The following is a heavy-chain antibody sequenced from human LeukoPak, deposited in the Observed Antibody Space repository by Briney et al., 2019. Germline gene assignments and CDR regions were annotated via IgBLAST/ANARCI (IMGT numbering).Heavy chain of an antibody. CDR3: AADPIAGATFDAFDI. J-gene: IGHJ3*02. D-gene: IGHD1-26*01. Sequence: SVKVSCKASGFTFTSSAMQWVRQARGQRLEWIGWIVVGSGNTNYAQKFQERVTITRDMSTSTAYMELSSLRSEDTAVYYCAADPIAGATFDAFDIWGQGTMVTVSS. CDR2: IVVGSGNT. V-gene: IGHV1-58*02. CDR1: GFTFTSSA.